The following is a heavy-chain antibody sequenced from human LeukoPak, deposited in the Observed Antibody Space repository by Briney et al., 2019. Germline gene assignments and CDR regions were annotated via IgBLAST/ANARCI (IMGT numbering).Heavy chain of an antibody. CDR3: AKVIPGRRIFATITFGGVIVRYFDY. CDR1: GGSISSSSYY. D-gene: IGHD3-16*02. Sequence: KASETLSLTCTVSGGSISSSSYYWSWIRQPPGKGLDWIGEINHSGSTNYNPSLKSRVTISVETSKNQFSLKLSSVTAADTAVYYCAKVIPGRRIFATITFGGVIVRYFDYWGQGTLVTVSS. V-gene: IGHV4-39*07. CDR2: INHSGST. J-gene: IGHJ4*02.